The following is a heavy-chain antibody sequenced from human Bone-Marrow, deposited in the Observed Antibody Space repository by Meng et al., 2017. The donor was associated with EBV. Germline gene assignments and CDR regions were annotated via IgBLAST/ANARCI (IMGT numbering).Heavy chain of an antibody. CDR2: IIPSYGTT. V-gene: IGHV1-69*01. CDR1: GDTFGYYT. Sequence: VQLVRAGAGVKKPGSSVKASCKVSGDTFGYYTISWVRQAPGQGPEWMGGIIPSYGTTSYAQKFQGRVTISADESTTTAYMELRSLTLDDTAVYYCARESPDRSTDPWGQGTLVTVSS. CDR3: ARESPDRSTDP. J-gene: IGHJ5*02.